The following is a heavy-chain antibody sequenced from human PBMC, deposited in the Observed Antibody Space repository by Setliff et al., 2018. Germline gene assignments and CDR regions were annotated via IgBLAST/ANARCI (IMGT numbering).Heavy chain of an antibody. J-gene: IGHJ4*02. CDR3: ARGTGTLDY. Sequence: PGGSLRLSCAASGFTFSSYWMTWVRQAPGKGLEWVANIKQDGSETYYVDSVKGRFTISRDNAKNSLSLQMNSLRAEETALYYCARGTGTLDYWGQGTLFTVSS. CDR1: GFTFSSYW. D-gene: IGHD1-1*01. V-gene: IGHV3-7*01. CDR2: IKQDGSET.